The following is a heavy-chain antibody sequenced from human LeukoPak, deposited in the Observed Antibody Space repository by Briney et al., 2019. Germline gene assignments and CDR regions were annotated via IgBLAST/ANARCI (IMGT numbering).Heavy chain of an antibody. Sequence: GGSLRLSCAASGFTFSSYSMNWVRQAPGKGLEWVSRISSDESRTNYADSVKGRFTISRDNAKNTVFLQMNSLRAEDTAVYYCARVRAVAGTDVLYYFDYWGQGTLVTVSS. J-gene: IGHJ4*02. CDR2: ISSDESRT. CDR1: GFTFSSYS. V-gene: IGHV3-74*01. CDR3: ARVRAVAGTDVLYYFDY. D-gene: IGHD6-19*01.